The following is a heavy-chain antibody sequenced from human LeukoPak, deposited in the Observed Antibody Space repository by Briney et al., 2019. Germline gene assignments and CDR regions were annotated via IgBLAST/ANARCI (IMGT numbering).Heavy chain of an antibody. J-gene: IGHJ4*02. D-gene: IGHD4-11*01. V-gene: IGHV3-30*04. CDR2: ISYDGSIK. CDR3: ANPPTVTSFHY. Sequence: GRSLRLSCAASEFTFRSYAMHWVRQAPGKGLVWVALISYDGSIKSYADSVKGRFTISRDNSKNTLYLQMNSLRAEDTAIYYCANPPTVTSFHYWGQGTLVTVSS. CDR1: EFTFRSYA.